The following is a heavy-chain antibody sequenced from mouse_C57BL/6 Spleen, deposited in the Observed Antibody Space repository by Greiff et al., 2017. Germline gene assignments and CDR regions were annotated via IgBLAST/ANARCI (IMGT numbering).Heavy chain of an antibody. Sequence: VQLQQSGAELVKPGASVKLSCKASGYTFTSYWMQWVKQRPGQGLEWIGEIDPSDSYTNYNQKFKGKATLTVDTSSSTAYMQLSSLTSEDSAVYDCARGKLRRGYFDGWGTGTTVTVAS. J-gene: IGHJ1*03. CDR2: IDPSDSYT. D-gene: IGHD2-4*01. CDR3: ARGKLRRGYFDG. V-gene: IGHV1-50*01. CDR1: GYTFTSYW.